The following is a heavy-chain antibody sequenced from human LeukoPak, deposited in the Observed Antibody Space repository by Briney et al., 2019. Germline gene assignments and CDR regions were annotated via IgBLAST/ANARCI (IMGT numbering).Heavy chain of an antibody. Sequence: SGGSLRLSCAASGFTFSSYGMHWVRQAPGKGLEWVAVISYDGSYKYYADSVKGRFTISRDNSENTLYLQMNSLRAEDTAVYYCAKVGDYGDYAFDYWGQGTLVTVSS. CDR3: AKVGDYGDYAFDY. J-gene: IGHJ4*02. V-gene: IGHV3-30*18. CDR1: GFTFSSYG. D-gene: IGHD4-17*01. CDR2: ISYDGSYK.